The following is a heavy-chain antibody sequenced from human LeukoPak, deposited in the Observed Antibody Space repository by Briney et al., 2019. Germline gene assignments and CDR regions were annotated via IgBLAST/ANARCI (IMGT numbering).Heavy chain of an antibody. Sequence: SVKVSCKASGYTFTGYYMHWVRQAPGQGLEWMGGIIPIFGTANYAQKFQGRVTITADESTSTAYMELSSLRSEDTAVYYCARDRGSLVYGYFDYWGQGTLVTVSS. CDR2: IIPIFGTA. V-gene: IGHV1-69*13. CDR1: GYTFTGYY. J-gene: IGHJ4*02. CDR3: ARDRGSLVYGYFDY. D-gene: IGHD2-8*01.